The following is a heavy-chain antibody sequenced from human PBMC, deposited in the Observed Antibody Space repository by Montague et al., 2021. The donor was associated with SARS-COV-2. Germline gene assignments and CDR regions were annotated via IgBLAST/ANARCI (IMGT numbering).Heavy chain of an antibody. V-gene: IGHV4-34*01. CDR1: GGSFSGYN. J-gene: IGHJ6*02. D-gene: IGHD5-24*01. Sequence: SETLSLTCAVYGGSFSGYNWSWIRKPPGKGLEWNGEINHNGSTNYNPYLKSRVTISVDTYKNQFSLKLSPVTAADTAVYYFARRGYSYYYYGMDVWGQGTTVTVSS. CDR2: INHNGST. CDR3: ARRGYSYYYYGMDV.